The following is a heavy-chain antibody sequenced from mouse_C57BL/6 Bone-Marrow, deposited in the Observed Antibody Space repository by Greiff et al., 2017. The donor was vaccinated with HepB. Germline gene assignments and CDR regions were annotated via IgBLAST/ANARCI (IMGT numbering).Heavy chain of an antibody. Sequence: EVKVVESVAELVRPGASVKLSCTASGFNIKNTYMHWVKQRPEQGLEWIGRIDPANGNTKYAPKFQGKATITADTSSNTAYLQLSSLTSEDTAIYYCARHGSSHWYFDVWGTGTTVTVSS. V-gene: IGHV14-3*01. CDR2: IDPANGNT. J-gene: IGHJ1*03. CDR3: ARHGSSHWYFDV. D-gene: IGHD1-1*01. CDR1: GFNIKNTY.